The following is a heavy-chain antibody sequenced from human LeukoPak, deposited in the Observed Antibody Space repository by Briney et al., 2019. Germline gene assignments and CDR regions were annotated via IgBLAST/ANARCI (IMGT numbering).Heavy chain of an antibody. Sequence: SETLSLTCAVYGGSFSGYYWSWIRQPPGKGLEWIGSIYYSGSTYYNPSLKSRVTISLDTSKNQFSLRLSSVTAADTAVYYCVRDQDSSGWYGDPDAFDIWGHGTMVTVSS. V-gene: IGHV4-34*01. CDR2: IYYSGST. CDR1: GGSFSGYY. J-gene: IGHJ3*02. D-gene: IGHD6-19*01. CDR3: VRDQDSSGWYGDPDAFDI.